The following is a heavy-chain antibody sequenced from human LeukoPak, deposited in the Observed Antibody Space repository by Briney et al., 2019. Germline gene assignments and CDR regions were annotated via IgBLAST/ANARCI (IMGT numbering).Heavy chain of an antibody. CDR1: GGTFSSYA. V-gene: IGHV1-69*04. CDR3: ARYSSSCFDP. Sequence: SVKVSCKASGGTFSSYAISWVRQAPGQGLEWMGRIISILGIANYAQKFQGRVTITADKSTSTAYMELSSLRSEDTAVYYCARYSSSCFDPWGQGTLVTVSS. D-gene: IGHD6-13*01. CDR2: IISILGIA. J-gene: IGHJ5*02.